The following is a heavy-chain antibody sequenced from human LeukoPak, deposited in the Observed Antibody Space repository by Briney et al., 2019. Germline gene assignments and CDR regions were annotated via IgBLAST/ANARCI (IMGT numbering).Heavy chain of an antibody. V-gene: IGHV5-51*01. J-gene: IGHJ4*02. CDR3: ARHSDVVGAI. CDR2: TYPRDSDT. CDR1: GYTFTHQW. D-gene: IGHD3-16*01. Sequence: GESLKISCEASGYTFTHQWIGWVRQMPGTGLEWVGITYPRDSDTIYSPSSQGHVTISADTSINTAYLEWRSLEASDTAMYYCARHSDVVGAIWGQGTQVTVSS.